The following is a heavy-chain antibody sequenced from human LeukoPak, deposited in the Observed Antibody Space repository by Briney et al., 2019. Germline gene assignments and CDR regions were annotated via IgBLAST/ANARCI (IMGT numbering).Heavy chain of an antibody. CDR3: ATHPGVAAAGGY. J-gene: IGHJ4*02. D-gene: IGHD6-13*01. CDR1: GYTLTELS. CDR2: FDPEDGET. Sequence: ASVKVSCNVSGYTLTELSMHWVRQAPGKGLEWMGGFDPEDGETIYAQKFQGRVTMTEDTSTDTAYMELSGLRSEDTAVYYCATHPGVAAAGGYWGQGTLVTVSS. V-gene: IGHV1-24*01.